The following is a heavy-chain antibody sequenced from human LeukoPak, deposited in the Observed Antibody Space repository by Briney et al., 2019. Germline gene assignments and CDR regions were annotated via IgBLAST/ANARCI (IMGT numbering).Heavy chain of an antibody. CDR1: GGSISSGGYS. V-gene: IGHV4-31*03. Sequence: PSETLSLTCTVSGGSISSGGYSWSWIRQHPGKGLEWIGYIYYSGSTYYNPSLKSRVTISVDTSKNQFSLKLSSVTAADTAVYYCARWGTGRYCSGGSCYYYYGMDVWGQGTTITVSS. CDR3: ARWGTGRYCSGGSCYYYYGMDV. D-gene: IGHD2-15*01. J-gene: IGHJ6*02. CDR2: IYYSGST.